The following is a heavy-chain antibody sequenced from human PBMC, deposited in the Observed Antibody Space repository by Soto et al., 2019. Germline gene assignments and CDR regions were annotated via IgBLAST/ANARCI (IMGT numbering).Heavy chain of an antibody. CDR2: IYYDGSNK. CDR3: AKDGGDVDSRGWTKSYFDF. CDR1: GFTFSNYV. Sequence: QVQLMESGGGVVQPGRSLRLSCAASGFTFSNYVMHWVRQAPGKGLEWVAIIYYDGSNKYYADSVRGQFTISRDNSKNTLYLQMSSLRAEDTAVYYCAKDGGDVDSRGWTKSYFDFWGQGTLVTVSS. V-gene: IGHV3-33*06. D-gene: IGHD6-19*01. J-gene: IGHJ4*02.